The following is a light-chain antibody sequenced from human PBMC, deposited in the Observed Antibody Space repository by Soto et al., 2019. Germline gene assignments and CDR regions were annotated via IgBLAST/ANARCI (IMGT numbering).Light chain of an antibody. V-gene: IGKV3D-15*01. CDR2: DAS. J-gene: IGKJ4*01. Sequence: EIVMTQSPATLSVSPGDRATLSCRASQSVGNDLAWYQQKPGQAPRLLIYDASTRATGIPARFSGSGSGTEFTLTISSLLSEDFAVYSCQQYNNWPLTFGGATKVDIK. CDR3: QQYNNWPLT. CDR1: QSVGND.